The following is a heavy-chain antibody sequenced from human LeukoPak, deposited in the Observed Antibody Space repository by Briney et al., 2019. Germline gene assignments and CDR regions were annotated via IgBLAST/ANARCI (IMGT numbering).Heavy chain of an antibody. Sequence: SGGSLRLSCAASGFTFSSYEMSWVRQAPGKGLEWVSSISSSSSYIYYADSVKGRFTISRDNAKNSLYLQMNSLRAEDTAVYYCARIAGKGWFDPWGQGTLVTVSS. D-gene: IGHD6-13*01. CDR2: ISSSSSYI. J-gene: IGHJ5*02. CDR3: ARIAGKGWFDP. CDR1: GFTFSSYE. V-gene: IGHV3-21*01.